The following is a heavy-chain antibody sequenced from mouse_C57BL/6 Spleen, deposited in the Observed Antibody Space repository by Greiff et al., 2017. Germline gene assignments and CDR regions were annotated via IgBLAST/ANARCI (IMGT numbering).Heavy chain of an antibody. Sequence: VQLQQSGPELVKPGASVKIPCKASGYTFTDYNMDWVKQSHGKSLEWIGDINPNNGGTIYNQKFKGKSTLTVDKSSSPAYMELRSLTSEDTAVYYCAIIYYDYDEGFAYWGQGTLVTVSA. CDR2: INPNNGGT. V-gene: IGHV1-18*01. D-gene: IGHD2-4*01. CDR1: GYTFTDYN. CDR3: AIIYYDYDEGFAY. J-gene: IGHJ3*01.